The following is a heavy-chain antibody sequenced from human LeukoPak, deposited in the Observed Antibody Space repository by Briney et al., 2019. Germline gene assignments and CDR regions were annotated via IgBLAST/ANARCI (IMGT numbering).Heavy chain of an antibody. CDR2: ISSSSSYI. CDR3: ARDLGDFWSGYYPLFWY. D-gene: IGHD3-3*01. CDR1: GFTFSSYS. Sequence: GGSLRLSCAASGFTFSSYSMNWVRQAPGQGLEWVSSISSSSSYIYYADSVKARFTISRDNAKNSQYLQMNSLRAEDTAVYYCARDLGDFWSGYYPLFWYWGQGTLVTVSS. V-gene: IGHV3-21*01. J-gene: IGHJ4*02.